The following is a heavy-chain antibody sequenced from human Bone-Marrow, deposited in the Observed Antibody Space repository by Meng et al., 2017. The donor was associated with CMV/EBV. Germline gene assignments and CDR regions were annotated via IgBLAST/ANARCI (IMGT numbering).Heavy chain of an antibody. D-gene: IGHD6-19*01. CDR3: ARDDRQWLVRGPARGDY. CDR2: INPNSGGT. Sequence: QVQLVQSGAEVKKPGAPVKVSCEASGYTFTGYYMHWVRQAPGQGLEWMGWINPNSGGTNYAQKFQGRVTMTRDTSISTAYMELSRLRSDDTAVYYCARDDRQWLVRGPARGDYWGQGTLVTVSS. V-gene: IGHV1-2*02. CDR1: GYTFTGYY. J-gene: IGHJ4*02.